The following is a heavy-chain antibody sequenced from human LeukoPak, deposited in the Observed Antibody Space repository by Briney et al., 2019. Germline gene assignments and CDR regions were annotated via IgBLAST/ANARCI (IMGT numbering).Heavy chain of an antibody. CDR3: ASSSTGGYGWDLDY. V-gene: IGHV4-31*03. J-gene: IGHJ4*02. Sequence: SETLSLTCTVSGGSISSGGYYWSWIRQHPGKGLEWIVYIYYSGSTYYNPSLKSRVTISVDTSKNQFSLKLSSVTAADTAVYYCASSSTGGYGWDLDYWGQGTLVTVSS. D-gene: IGHD5-12*01. CDR1: GGSISSGGYY. CDR2: IYYSGST.